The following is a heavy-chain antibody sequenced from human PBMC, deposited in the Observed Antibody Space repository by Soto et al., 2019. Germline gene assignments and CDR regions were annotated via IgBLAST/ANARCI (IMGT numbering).Heavy chain of an antibody. CDR3: AHNEGPVAGALDY. CDR2: IYWDDDK. CDR1: GFSLRTSGVG. J-gene: IGHJ4*02. V-gene: IGHV2-5*02. Sequence: QITLKESGPTLVKPTQTLTLTCTFSGFSLRTSGVGVAWTRQAPGKALEWLALIYWDDDKRYSPSLKSRLTXTXDXXKKQVVLTVTTMDPADTATYYCAHNEGPVAGALDYWGQGTLVTVSS. D-gene: IGHD6-19*01.